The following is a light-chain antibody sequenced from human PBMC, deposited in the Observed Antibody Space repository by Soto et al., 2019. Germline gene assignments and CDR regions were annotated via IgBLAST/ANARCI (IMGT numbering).Light chain of an antibody. Sequence: QSVLTQPASVSGSPGQSITISCTGTSSDVGGYNYVSWYQQHPGKAPKLMIYEVSNRPSGVSDRFSGSKSGNTASLTISGRQAEDEAGYYCSSYTSSSTPYLFGTGTKVAGL. CDR2: EVS. CDR3: SSYTSSSTPYL. V-gene: IGLV2-14*01. CDR1: SSDVGGYNY. J-gene: IGLJ1*01.